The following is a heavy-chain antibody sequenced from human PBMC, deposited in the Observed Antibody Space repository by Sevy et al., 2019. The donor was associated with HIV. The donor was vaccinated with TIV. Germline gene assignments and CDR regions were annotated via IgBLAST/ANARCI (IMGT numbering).Heavy chain of an antibody. J-gene: IGHJ4*02. D-gene: IGHD3-22*01. V-gene: IGHV3-33*01. CDR3: VRGADFYDSSGANFDY. Sequence: GGSLRLSCEASGFTFSSYGMHWVRQAPGKGLEWVALIWFDGSNKYYADSVKGRFAISRDNSKNTLCLQMNSLRAEDTAAYYCVRGADFYDSSGANFDYWGQGTLVTVSS. CDR2: IWFDGSNK. CDR1: GFTFSSYG.